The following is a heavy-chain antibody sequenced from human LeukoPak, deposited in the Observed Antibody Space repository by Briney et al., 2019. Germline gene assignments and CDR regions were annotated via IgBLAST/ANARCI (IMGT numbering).Heavy chain of an antibody. V-gene: IGHV3-23*01. CDR3: AKDFGYYYDSSGYYYFDY. CDR1: GFTFSSYA. CDR2: ISGSGGST. J-gene: IGHJ4*02. D-gene: IGHD3-22*01. Sequence: GGSLRLSCAASGFTFSSYAVSWVRQAPGKGLEWVSAISGSGGSTYYADSVKGRFTISRDNSKNTLYLQMNSLRAEDTAVYYCAKDFGYYYDSSGYYYFDYWGQGTLVTVSS.